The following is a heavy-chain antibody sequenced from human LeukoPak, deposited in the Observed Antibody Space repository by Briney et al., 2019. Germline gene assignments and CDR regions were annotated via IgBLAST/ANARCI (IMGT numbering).Heavy chain of an antibody. CDR3: ARDYVWGSYRYQDY. D-gene: IGHD3-16*02. V-gene: IGHV4-39*07. Sequence: SETLSLTCTVSGGSISSSSYYWGWIRQPPGKGLEWIGSIYYSGSTYYNPSLKSRVTISVDTSKNQFSLKLSSVTAADTAVYYCARDYVWGSYRYQDYWGQGTLVTVSS. CDR2: IYYSGST. CDR1: GGSISSSSYY. J-gene: IGHJ4*02.